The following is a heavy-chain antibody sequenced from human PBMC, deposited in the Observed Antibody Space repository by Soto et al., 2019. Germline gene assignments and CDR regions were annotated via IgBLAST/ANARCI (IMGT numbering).Heavy chain of an antibody. CDR1: GFPFSTSA. J-gene: IGHJ6*02. CDR3: GKYSGSYPFYNGMNV. V-gene: IGHV3-23*01. Sequence: EVQLLESGGGLVQPGGSLRLSCAASGFPFSTSAMNWVRQAPGKGLEWVSIISGTSDAAYYAESVKGRFTSSRDNSKNTLYLQMNSLRAEDTAVYYRGKYSGSYPFYNGMNVWGQGTTVTVSS. D-gene: IGHD1-26*01. CDR2: ISGTSDAA.